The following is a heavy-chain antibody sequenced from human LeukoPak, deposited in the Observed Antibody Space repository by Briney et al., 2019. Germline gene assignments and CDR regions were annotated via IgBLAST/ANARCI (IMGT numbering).Heavy chain of an antibody. J-gene: IGHJ5*02. Sequence: PSETLSLTCTVSGGSISSSSYYWGWIRQPPGKGLDWIGSIYYSGSTYYNPSLKSRVTISVDTSKNQYSLKLSSVTAADTAVYYCARPSITMVRGFDPWGQGTLVTVSS. V-gene: IGHV4-39*01. D-gene: IGHD3-10*01. CDR2: IYYSGST. CDR3: ARPSITMVRGFDP. CDR1: GGSISSSSYY.